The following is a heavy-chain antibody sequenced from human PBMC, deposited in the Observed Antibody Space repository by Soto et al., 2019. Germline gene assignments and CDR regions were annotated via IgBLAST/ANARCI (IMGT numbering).Heavy chain of an antibody. CDR1: GASLSSGDYY. CDR3: ARERRGGDSDGGVDY. Sequence: QVQLQESGPGLVRPSQTLSLTCIVSGASLSSGDYYWSWIRQPPGKGLEWIAFIYYNGNNFYNPSLKRRVTIAIDTSSNQFSLKVRSVTAADTAVYYCARERRGGDSDGGVDYWGQGTLVTVSS. CDR2: IYYNGNN. D-gene: IGHD2-21*02. V-gene: IGHV4-30-4*01. J-gene: IGHJ4*02.